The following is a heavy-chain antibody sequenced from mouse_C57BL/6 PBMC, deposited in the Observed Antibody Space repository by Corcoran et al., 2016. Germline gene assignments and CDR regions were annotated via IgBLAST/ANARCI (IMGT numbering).Heavy chain of an antibody. CDR1: GYAFSSYW. D-gene: IGHD3-3*01. V-gene: IGHV1-80*01. J-gene: IGHJ4*01. CDR2: IYPGDGDT. Sequence: QVQLQQSGAELVKPGASVKISCKASGYAFSSYWMNWVKQRPGKGLEWIGQIYPGDGDTNYNGKFKGKATLTADKSSSTAYMQLSSLTSEDSAVYFCARWDRGYAMDYWGQGTSVTVSS. CDR3: ARWDRGYAMDY.